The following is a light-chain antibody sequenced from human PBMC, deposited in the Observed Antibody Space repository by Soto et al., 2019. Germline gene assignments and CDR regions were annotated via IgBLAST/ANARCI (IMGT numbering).Light chain of an antibody. CDR3: SSYAGSNIDVV. CDR1: GSDVGGYNY. Sequence: QSVLTQPPSASGTPGQSVTISCTGTGSDVGGYNYVSCYQHHPGKAPKLMLYEVSTRPSGVPDRFSGSKSGNTASLTVSGLQAEDEADYYCSSYAGSNIDVVFGGGTKLTVL. V-gene: IGLV2-8*01. J-gene: IGLJ2*01. CDR2: EVS.